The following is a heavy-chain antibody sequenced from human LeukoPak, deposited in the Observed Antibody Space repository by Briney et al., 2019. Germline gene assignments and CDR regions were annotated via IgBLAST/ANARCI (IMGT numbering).Heavy chain of an antibody. Sequence: GGSLRLSCAASGFTFSSSGMHWVRQAPGKGLEWVAFIRYDGINKYYADSVKGRFTISRDNSKNTLYLQMNSLRAEDTAVYYCAKDRGSSWYTAFDYWGQGTLVTVSS. J-gene: IGHJ4*02. D-gene: IGHD6-13*01. CDR1: GFTFSSSG. CDR3: AKDRGSSWYTAFDY. V-gene: IGHV3-30*02. CDR2: IRYDGINK.